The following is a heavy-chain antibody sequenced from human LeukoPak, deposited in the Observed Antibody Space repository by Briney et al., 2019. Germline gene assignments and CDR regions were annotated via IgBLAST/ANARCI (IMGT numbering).Heavy chain of an antibody. J-gene: IGHJ4*02. V-gene: IGHV3-23*01. CDR1: GSTFSTYA. D-gene: IGHD2-2*01. CDR3: AKGGSPSCYSSSGY. Sequence: SGGSLRLSCAASGSTFSTYAMSWVRQAPGKGLEWVSAICGSDGSRYYADSVKGRFTISRDNSKNTLYLQMNSLRGKDTAVYYCAKGGSPSCYSSSGYWGQGTLVTVSS. CDR2: ICGSDGSR.